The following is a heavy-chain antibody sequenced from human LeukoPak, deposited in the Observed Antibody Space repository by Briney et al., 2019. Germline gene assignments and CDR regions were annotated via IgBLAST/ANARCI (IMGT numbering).Heavy chain of an antibody. CDR1: GGTFSSYA. Sequence: SVKVSCKASGGTFSSYAISWVRQAPGQGLEWMGGIIPIFGTANYAQKFQGRVTITADESTSTAYMELSSLRSEDTAVYYCAKEVQPRAEYYGMDVWGQGTTVTVSS. CDR3: AKEVQPRAEYYGMDV. CDR2: IIPIFGTA. V-gene: IGHV1-69*13. D-gene: IGHD3-10*01. J-gene: IGHJ6*02.